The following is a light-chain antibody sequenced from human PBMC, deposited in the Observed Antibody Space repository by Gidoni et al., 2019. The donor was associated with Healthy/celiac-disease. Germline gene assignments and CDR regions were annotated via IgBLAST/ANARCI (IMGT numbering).Light chain of an antibody. CDR1: QSVSSN. J-gene: IGKJ2*01. CDR2: GAS. V-gene: IGKV3-15*01. CDR3: QQYNNWPRVT. Sequence: EIVMTQSPATLSVSPGERATLSCRASQSVSSNLAWYQQKPGQAPRLLIYGASTRATGIPARFSGSGSGTEFTFPISSLQSEDFAVYYCQQYNNWPRVTFGQGTKLEIK.